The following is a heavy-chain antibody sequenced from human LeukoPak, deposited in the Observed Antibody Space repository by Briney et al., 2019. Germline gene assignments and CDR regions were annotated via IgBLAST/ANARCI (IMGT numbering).Heavy chain of an antibody. CDR3: TRLDVYYYDADVDV. J-gene: IGHJ6*04. Sequence: GGSLRLSCAASGFTFSGSAMHWVRQASGKGLEWVGRIRSKANSYATAYAASVKGRFTISRGDSKNTAYLQMNSLKTEDTAVYYCTRLDVYYYDADVDVWGKGTTVTVSS. CDR1: GFTFSGSA. D-gene: IGHD3-22*01. CDR2: IRSKANSYAT. V-gene: IGHV3-73*01.